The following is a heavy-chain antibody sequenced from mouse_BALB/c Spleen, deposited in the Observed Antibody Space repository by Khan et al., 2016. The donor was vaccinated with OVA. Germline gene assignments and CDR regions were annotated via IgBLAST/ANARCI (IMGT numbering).Heavy chain of an antibody. J-gene: IGHJ4*01. V-gene: IGHV3-2*02. D-gene: IGHD4-1*01. Sequence: EVQLQESGPGLVKPSQSLSLTCTVAGYSITSDYAWNWIRQFPGNKLEWMGYISYSGSTGYNPSLKSRISITRDKSKNKFFLQLNSATTEDTATYYCASELGRYYAMDYWGQGTSVTVSS. CDR2: ISYSGST. CDR3: ASELGRYYAMDY. CDR1: GYSITSDYA.